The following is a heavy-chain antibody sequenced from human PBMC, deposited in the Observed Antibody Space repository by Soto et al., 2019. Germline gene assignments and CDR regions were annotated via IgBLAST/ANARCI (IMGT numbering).Heavy chain of an antibody. CDR1: GFTFRSHG. CDR3: ARDNNWSYDY. D-gene: IGHD1-1*01. Sequence: GGSLRLGCAASGFTFRSHGVHGVRQAPGKGLVWVSHIGPDGSSTRDADSVQGRFTISRDNARNTLYLQMNSLRDEDTAVYYCARDNNWSYDYWGQGILVTVSS. J-gene: IGHJ4*02. V-gene: IGHV3-74*01. CDR2: IGPDGSST.